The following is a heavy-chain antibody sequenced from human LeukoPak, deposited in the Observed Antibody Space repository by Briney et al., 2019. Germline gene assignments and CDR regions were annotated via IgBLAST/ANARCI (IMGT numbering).Heavy chain of an antibody. D-gene: IGHD6-13*01. CDR2: IYYSGST. Sequence: SETLSLTCTVSGGSISSSSYYWGWIRQPPGKGLEWTGSIYYSGSTYYNPSLKSRVTISVDTSKNQFSLKLSSVTAADTAVYYCARLAGYSRDYWGQGTLVTVSS. CDR1: GGSISSSSYY. J-gene: IGHJ4*02. CDR3: ARLAGYSRDY. V-gene: IGHV4-39*01.